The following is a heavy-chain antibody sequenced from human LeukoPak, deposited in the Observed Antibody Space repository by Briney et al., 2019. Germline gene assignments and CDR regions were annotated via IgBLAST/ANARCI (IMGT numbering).Heavy chain of an antibody. V-gene: IGHV3-33*01. CDR1: GFTFSNYG. CDR3: ARWGYYAFDI. J-gene: IGHJ3*02. CDR2: IWYDGSNK. Sequence: GGSLRLSCAASGFTFSNYGMHWVRQAPGKGLEWVALIWYDGSNKYYADSVKGRFTISRDNSKNTLYLQMNSLRAEDTAVYYCARWGYYAFDIWGQGTMVTVSS. D-gene: IGHD1-26*01.